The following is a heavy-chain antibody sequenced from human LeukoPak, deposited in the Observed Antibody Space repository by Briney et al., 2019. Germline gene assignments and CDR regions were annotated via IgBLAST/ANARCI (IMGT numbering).Heavy chain of an antibody. D-gene: IGHD5-18*01. J-gene: IGHJ5*02. CDR2: IYYSGST. V-gene: IGHV4-59*01. CDR3: ARAPVDTAMVSHRGEGSRWFDP. Sequence: LETLSLTCTVSGGSISSYYWSWIRQPPGKGLEWIGYIYYSGSTNYNPSLKSRVTISVDTSKNQLSLKLSSVTAADTAVYYCARAPVDTAMVSHRGEGSRWFDPWGQGTLVTVSS. CDR1: GGSISSYY.